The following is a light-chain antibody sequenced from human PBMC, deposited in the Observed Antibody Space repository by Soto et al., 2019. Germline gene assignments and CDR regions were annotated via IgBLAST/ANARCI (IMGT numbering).Light chain of an antibody. Sequence: SYELTQPPSVSVSPGQTASITCSGDKLGDTYACWYQQKPGQSPVLVIYQDTKRPSAIPERFSGSNSGNTATLTISGTQAMDEADYYCQAWDSSTVVFGGGTKLTVL. CDR1: KLGDTY. CDR2: QDT. J-gene: IGLJ2*01. V-gene: IGLV3-1*01. CDR3: QAWDSSTVV.